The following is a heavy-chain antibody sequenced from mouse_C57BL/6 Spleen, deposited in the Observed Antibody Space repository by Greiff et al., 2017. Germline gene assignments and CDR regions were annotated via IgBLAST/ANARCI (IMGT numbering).Heavy chain of an antibody. J-gene: IGHJ3*01. Sequence: VQLQQSGAELVRPGASVTLSCKASGYTFTDYEMHWVKQTPVHGLEWIGAIDPETGGTAYNQKFKGKAILTADKSSRTAYMGLRSLTSEDSAVYFCAGVYYDYDGFAYWGQGTLVTVSA. CDR1: GYTFTDYE. V-gene: IGHV1-15*01. D-gene: IGHD2-4*01. CDR3: AGVYYDYDGFAY. CDR2: IDPETGGT.